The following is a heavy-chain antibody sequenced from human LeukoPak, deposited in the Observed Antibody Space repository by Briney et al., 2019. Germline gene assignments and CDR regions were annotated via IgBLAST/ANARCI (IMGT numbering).Heavy chain of an antibody. CDR2: IYHSGST. D-gene: IGHD3-22*01. Sequence: SETLSLTCAVSGGSISSSNWWSWVRQPPGKGLEWMGEIYHSGSTNYNPSLKSRVTISVDKSKNQFSLKLSSVAAADTAVYYCARVVAGYYDSSGYSHPWGQGTLVTVSS. V-gene: IGHV4-4*02. CDR3: ARVVAGYYDSSGYSHP. CDR1: GGSISSSNW. J-gene: IGHJ5*02.